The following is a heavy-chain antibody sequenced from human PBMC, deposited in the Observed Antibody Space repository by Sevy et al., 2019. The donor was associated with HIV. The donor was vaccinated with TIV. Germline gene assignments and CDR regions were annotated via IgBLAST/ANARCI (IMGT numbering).Heavy chain of an antibody. Sequence: GGSLRLSCAASGFTFSSYAMHWVRQAPGKGLEWVAVISYDGSNKYYADSVKGRFTISRDNCKNTLYLQMNSLRAEDTAVYYCARDTKLGEKKIVVVPAAMLKKTEYYFDYWGQGTLVTVSS. CDR3: ARDTKLGEKKIVVVPAAMLKKTEYYFDY. CDR2: ISYDGSNK. CDR1: GFTFSSYA. D-gene: IGHD2-2*01. V-gene: IGHV3-30*04. J-gene: IGHJ4*02.